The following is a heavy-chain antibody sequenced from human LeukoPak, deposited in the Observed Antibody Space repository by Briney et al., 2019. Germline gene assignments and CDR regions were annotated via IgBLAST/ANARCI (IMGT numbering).Heavy chain of an antibody. V-gene: IGHV4-4*02. D-gene: IGHD3-10*01. CDR1: GGSISSSNW. J-gene: IGHJ6*03. Sequence: PSGTLSLTCAVSGGSISSSNWWSWVRQPPGKGLEWIGEIYHSGSTNYNPSLKSRVTISVDKSKNQFSLKLSSVTAADTAVYYCARVGPMVRGVIAHYYYYYMDVWGKGTTVTVSS. CDR3: ARVGPMVRGVIAHYYYYYMDV. CDR2: IYHSGST.